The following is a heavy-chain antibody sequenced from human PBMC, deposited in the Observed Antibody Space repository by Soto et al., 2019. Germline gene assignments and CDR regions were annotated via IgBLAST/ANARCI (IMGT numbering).Heavy chain of an antibody. CDR3: ARDAESAYCGGDCYSYYFDY. J-gene: IGHJ4*01. CDR2: ISAYNGNT. V-gene: IGHV1-18*01. CDR1: GYTFTSYG. Sequence: VASVKVCCKASGYTFTSYGISWVRQAPGQGLEWMGWISAYNGNTNYAQKLQGRVTMTTDTSTSTAYMELRSLRSDDTAVYYCARDAESAYCGGDCYSYYFDYWGQ. D-gene: IGHD2-21*02.